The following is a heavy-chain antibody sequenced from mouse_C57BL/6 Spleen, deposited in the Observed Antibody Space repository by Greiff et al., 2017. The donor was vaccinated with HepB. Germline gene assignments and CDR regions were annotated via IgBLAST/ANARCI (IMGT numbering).Heavy chain of an antibody. D-gene: IGHD1-2*01. V-gene: IGHV1-15*01. J-gene: IGHJ3*01. CDR3: TNYYGPRAY. CDR1: GYTFTDYE. Sequence: QVQLKESGAELVRPGASVTLSCKASGYTFTDYEMHWVKQTPVHGLEWIGAIDPETGGTAYNQKFKGKAILTADKSSSTAYMELRSLTSEDSAVYYCTNYYGPRAYWGQGTLVTVSA. CDR2: IDPETGGT.